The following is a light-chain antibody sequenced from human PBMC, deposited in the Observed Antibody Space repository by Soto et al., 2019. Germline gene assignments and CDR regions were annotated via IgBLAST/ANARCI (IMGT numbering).Light chain of an antibody. J-gene: IGLJ2*01. Sequence: QSALTQPASVSGSPGQSITISCTGTSSDVGGYNYVSWYQQHPGKAPKLMIYDVSNRPSGVSNRFSGSKPGNTASLTISGLQAEDEADYYCSSYTSXSSVVFGGGTKVTVL. CDR1: SSDVGGYNY. CDR3: SSYTSXSSVV. V-gene: IGLV2-14*01. CDR2: DVS.